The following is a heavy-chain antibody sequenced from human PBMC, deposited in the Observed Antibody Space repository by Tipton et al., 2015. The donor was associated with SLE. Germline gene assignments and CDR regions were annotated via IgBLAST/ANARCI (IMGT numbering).Heavy chain of an antibody. CDR1: GGSISSSSYY. Sequence: LRLSCTVSGGSISSSSYYWGWIRQPPGKGLEWIGSIYYSGSTYYNPSLKSRVTISVDTSKNQFSLKLSSVTAADTAVYYCARLYDFWSGEVDAFDIWGQGTMVTVSS. CDR2: IYYSGST. V-gene: IGHV4-39*01. D-gene: IGHD3-3*01. CDR3: ARLYDFWSGEVDAFDI. J-gene: IGHJ3*02.